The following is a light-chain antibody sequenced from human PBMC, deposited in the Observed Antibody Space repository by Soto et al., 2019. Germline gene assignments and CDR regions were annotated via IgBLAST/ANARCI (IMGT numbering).Light chain of an antibody. CDR1: QSISSA. J-gene: IGKJ1*01. CDR2: DAS. V-gene: IGKV1-13*02. Sequence: AIQLTQSPSSLSASLGDRATISCRASQSISSALAWYQQKPGKAPKLLIYDASSLESGVPSRFSGSGSGTDFTLTISSLQPEDFATYYCQQFKSYPTFGQGTKVEIK. CDR3: QQFKSYPT.